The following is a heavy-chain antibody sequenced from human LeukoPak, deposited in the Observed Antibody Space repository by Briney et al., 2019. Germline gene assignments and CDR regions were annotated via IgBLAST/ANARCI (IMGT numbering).Heavy chain of an antibody. CDR2: IYDSGST. V-gene: IGHV4-31*03. D-gene: IGHD3-22*01. CDR1: GDSISSGGYY. Sequence: SETLSLTCTVSGDSISSGGYYWSWIRQHSGRGLEWIGYIYDSGSTYYNPSLKSRVTISADTSKDHFSLKLSSVTAADTAVYYCARVTMIVVVIDYWGQGTLVTVSS. CDR3: ARVTMIVVVIDY. J-gene: IGHJ4*02.